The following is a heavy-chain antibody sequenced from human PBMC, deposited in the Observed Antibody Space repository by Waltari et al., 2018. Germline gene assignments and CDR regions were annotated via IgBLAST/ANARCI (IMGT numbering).Heavy chain of an antibody. V-gene: IGHV4-38-2*01. CDR2: IYHSGST. CDR3: ARQGGYGDYWDY. CDR1: GYSLSRGYY. J-gene: IGHJ4*02. Sequence: QVQLQESGPGLVKPSETLSLTCAVSGYSLSRGYYSVWIRQPPGKGLEWIGRIYHSGSTYFNQVLKSRVTIAVDTSKNQFSLKLSSVTDADTAVYYCARQGGYGDYWDYWGQGTLVTGSS. D-gene: IGHD4-17*01.